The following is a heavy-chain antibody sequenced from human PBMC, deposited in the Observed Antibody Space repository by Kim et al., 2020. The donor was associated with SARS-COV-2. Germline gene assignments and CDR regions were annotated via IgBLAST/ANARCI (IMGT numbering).Heavy chain of an antibody. Sequence: GGSLRLSCAASGFTVSSNYMSWVRQAPGKGLEWVSVIYSGGSTYYADSVKGRFTISRHNSKNTLYLQMNSLRAEDTAVYYCARITIFGVVEYYYYGMDVWGQGTTVTVSS. V-gene: IGHV3-53*04. J-gene: IGHJ6*02. CDR1: GFTVSSNY. D-gene: IGHD3-3*01. CDR2: IYSGGST. CDR3: ARITIFGVVEYYYYGMDV.